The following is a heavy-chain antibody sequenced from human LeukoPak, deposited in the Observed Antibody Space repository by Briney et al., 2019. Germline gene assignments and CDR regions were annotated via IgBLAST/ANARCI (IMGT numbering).Heavy chain of an antibody. J-gene: IGHJ6*03. CDR1: GYTFTSYD. V-gene: IGHV1-8*01. Sequence: VASVKVSCKASGYTFTSYDINWVRQATGQGLEWMGWMNPNSGNTGYAQKFQGRVTMTRNTSISTAYMELSSLRSEDTAVYYCGRFYSGSTVSYYSYRDVWGKGTRVTVS. CDR3: GRFYSGSTVSYYSYRDV. CDR2: MNPNSGNT. D-gene: IGHD1-26*01.